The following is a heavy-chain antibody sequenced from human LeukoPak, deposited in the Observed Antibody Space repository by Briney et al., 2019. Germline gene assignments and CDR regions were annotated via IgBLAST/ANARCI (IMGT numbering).Heavy chain of an antibody. CDR2: ISTYSANT. J-gene: IGHJ4*02. Sequence: ASVKVSCKASGYTFSSYGINWVRQAPGQGLERMGWISTYSANTNYAQNLQGRVTMTTDTSTDTAYMELRSLRFDDTAVYYCARGPPSGVLDGWGQGTLVTVSS. V-gene: IGHV1-18*01. D-gene: IGHD2-8*01. CDR1: GYTFSSYG. CDR3: ARGPPSGVLDG.